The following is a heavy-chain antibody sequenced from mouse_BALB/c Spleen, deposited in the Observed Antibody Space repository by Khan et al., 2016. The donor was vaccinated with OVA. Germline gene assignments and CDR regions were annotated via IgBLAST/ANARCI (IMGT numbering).Heavy chain of an antibody. D-gene: IGHD2-10*01. CDR2: IWSDGST. V-gene: IGHV2-6-1*01. J-gene: IGHJ4*01. CDR3: ARQPYYHYNIMDY. CDR1: GFSLTNYG. Sequence: QVQLKESGPGLVAPSQSLSITCTISGFSLTNYGVHWVRQPPGKGLEWLVVIWSDGSTTYNSALKSRLTISQDNSKSQGFLKMNSLQTDDTAVYFCARQPYYHYNIMDYGGQGTSVTVSS.